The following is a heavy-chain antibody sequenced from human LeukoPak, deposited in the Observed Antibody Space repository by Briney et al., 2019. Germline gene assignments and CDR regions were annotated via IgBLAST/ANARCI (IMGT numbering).Heavy chain of an antibody. V-gene: IGHV4-39*07. J-gene: IGHJ4*02. CDR3: ARLYGNYQNYFDY. CDR1: GGSISSSSYY. Sequence: SETLSLTCTVSGGSISSSSYYWGWIRQPPGKGLEWIGSIYYSGSTYYNPSLKSRVTISVDTSKNQFSLKLSSVAAADTAVYYCARLYGNYQNYFDYWGQGTLVTVSS. CDR2: IYYSGST. D-gene: IGHD1-7*01.